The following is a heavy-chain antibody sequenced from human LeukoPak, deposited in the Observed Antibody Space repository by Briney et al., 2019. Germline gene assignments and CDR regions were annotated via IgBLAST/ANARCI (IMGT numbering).Heavy chain of an antibody. Sequence: SSETLSLTCTVSGGSISSYYWSWIRQPPGKGLEWIGYIYYSGSANYNPSLKSRVTISVDTSKNQFSLKLSSVTAADTAVYYCARYSYSSSWTGRAAWFDPWGQGTLVTVSS. CDR1: GGSISSYY. J-gene: IGHJ5*02. CDR2: IYYSGSA. CDR3: ARYSYSSSWTGRAAWFDP. V-gene: IGHV4-59*01. D-gene: IGHD6-13*01.